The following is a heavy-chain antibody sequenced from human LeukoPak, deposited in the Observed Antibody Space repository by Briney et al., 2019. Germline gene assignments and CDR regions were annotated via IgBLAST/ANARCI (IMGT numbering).Heavy chain of an antibody. J-gene: IGHJ5*02. CDR2: IIPIFGTA. V-gene: IGHV1-69*05. Sequence: ASVKVSCKASGYTFTMYAIHWVRQAPGQRLEWMGGIIPIFGTANYAQKFQGRVTITTDESTSTAYMELSSLRSEDTAVYYCARAVGYSSSWYNWFDPWGQGTLVTVSS. CDR1: GYTFTMYA. D-gene: IGHD6-13*01. CDR3: ARAVGYSSSWYNWFDP.